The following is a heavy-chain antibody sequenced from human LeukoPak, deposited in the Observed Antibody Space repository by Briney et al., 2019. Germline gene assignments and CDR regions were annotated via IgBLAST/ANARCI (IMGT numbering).Heavy chain of an antibody. J-gene: IGHJ4*02. CDR2: IWDGGSNN. CDR1: GFTFNSYG. Sequence: GGSLRLSCAASGFTFNSYGMHWARQAPGKGLEWVAVIWDGGSNNYYGDSVKGRFTISRNNSKNTLYLQLNSLRAEDTAVYYCAKPTRGSGSFLIDFWGQGTLVTVSS. D-gene: IGHD1-26*01. CDR3: AKPTRGSGSFLIDF. V-gene: IGHV3-33*06.